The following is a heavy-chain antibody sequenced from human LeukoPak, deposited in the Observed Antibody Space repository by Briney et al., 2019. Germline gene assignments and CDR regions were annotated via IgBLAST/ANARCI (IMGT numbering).Heavy chain of an antibody. Sequence: PSETLSLTCTVSGGSISSGDYYWNWIRQPPGKGLEWIGYIYYSGSTYYNPSLKSRVTISVDRSKNQFSLKLSSVTAADTAVYYCASLYDSSGYPPAGAFDIWGQGTMVTVSS. V-gene: IGHV4-30-4*01. CDR2: IYYSGST. J-gene: IGHJ3*02. D-gene: IGHD3-22*01. CDR1: GGSISSGDYY. CDR3: ASLYDSSGYPPAGAFDI.